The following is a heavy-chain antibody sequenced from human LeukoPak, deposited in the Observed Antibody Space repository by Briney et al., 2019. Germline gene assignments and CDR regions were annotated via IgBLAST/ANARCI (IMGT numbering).Heavy chain of an antibody. D-gene: IGHD3-22*01. CDR2: IDPEDHES. CDR3: ATGPRRYYDSRGYYYARGWFDP. V-gene: IGHV1-24*01. CDR1: GYSLSEVS. J-gene: IGHJ5*02. Sequence: GASVKVSCKVSGYSLSEVSIHWVRQAPGKGLEWMGGIDPEDHESIYAQKFQGRVTMTEDTSTDTAYMEMSSLRAEDTAVYYCATGPRRYYDSRGYYYARGWFDPWGQGTLVTVSS.